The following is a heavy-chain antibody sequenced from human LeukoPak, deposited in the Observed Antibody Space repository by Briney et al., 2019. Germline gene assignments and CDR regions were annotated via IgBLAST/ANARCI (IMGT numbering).Heavy chain of an antibody. V-gene: IGHV3-11*01. CDR1: GFTFSDHY. CDR3: ARDPLYGDYAGWFDP. Sequence: GGSLRLSCAASGFTFSDHYMSWIRQAPGKGLEWVSYISSSGSTIYYADSVKGRFTISRDNAKNSLYLQMNSLRAEDTAVYYCARDPLYGDYAGWFDPWGQGTLVTVSS. CDR2: ISSSGSTI. J-gene: IGHJ5*02. D-gene: IGHD4-17*01.